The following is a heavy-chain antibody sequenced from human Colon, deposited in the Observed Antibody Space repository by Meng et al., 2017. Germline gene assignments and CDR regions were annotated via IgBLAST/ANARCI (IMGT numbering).Heavy chain of an antibody. CDR1: GGSVSSGNYY. Sequence: SETLSLTCTVSGGSVSSGNYYWSWIRQPPGKGLEWIGYVYYSGSTKYNPSLKSRVTISVDTSKNLFSLKLSSVTAADTAVYYCARDFIYGGRSFDYWGQGTQVTVSS. V-gene: IGHV4-61*01. J-gene: IGHJ4*02. CDR3: ARDFIYGGRSFDY. D-gene: IGHD3-16*01. CDR2: VYYSGST.